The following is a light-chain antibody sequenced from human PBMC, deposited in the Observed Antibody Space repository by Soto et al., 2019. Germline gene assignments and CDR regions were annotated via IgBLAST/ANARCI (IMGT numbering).Light chain of an antibody. V-gene: IGLV2-14*03. CDR2: DVS. CDR3: NSYTTSSTYV. J-gene: IGLJ1*01. CDR1: SSDVGRYNY. Sequence: QSALTQPASVSGSPGQSITISCTGTSSDVGRYNYVSWYQHHPGKAPKLIFYDVSNRPSGVSERFSVSKSGYTASLTISGLQAEDEADYYCNSYTTSSTYVFGTGTK.